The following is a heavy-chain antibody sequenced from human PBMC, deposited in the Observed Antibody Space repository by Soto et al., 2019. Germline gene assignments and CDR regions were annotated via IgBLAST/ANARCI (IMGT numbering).Heavy chain of an antibody. J-gene: IGHJ4*02. CDR2: INPSDDAT. Sequence: ASVKVSCKASGYTFTRYYMHWVRQAPGQGLEWMGIINPSDDATSYAEKFQGRLTMTKDTSTSTVYMEMSSLRSEDTAVYYCARDLTREGDYYDRSGYYLDYWGQGALVTVSS. V-gene: IGHV1-46*01. CDR3: ARDLTREGDYYDRSGYYLDY. CDR1: GYTFTRYY. D-gene: IGHD3-22*01.